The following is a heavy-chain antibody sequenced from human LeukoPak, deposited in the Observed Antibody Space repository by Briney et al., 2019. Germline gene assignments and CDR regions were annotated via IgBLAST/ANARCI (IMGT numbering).Heavy chain of an antibody. J-gene: IGHJ4*02. V-gene: IGHV4-38-2*01. CDR2: VYDSEST. CDR3: ARGAGSAYSYGRTLFDY. CDR1: GYSISSAYY. D-gene: IGHD5-18*01. Sequence: PSETLSLTCAVSGYSISSAYYWGWVRQPPGKGLEWIGSVYDSESTYYNPSLQSRVTISAETSKNQFSLKLTSVTAADTAVYYCARGAGSAYSYGRTLFDYWGQGTLVTVSS.